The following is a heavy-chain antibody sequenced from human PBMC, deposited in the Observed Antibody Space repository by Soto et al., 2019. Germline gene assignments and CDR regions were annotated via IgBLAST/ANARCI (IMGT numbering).Heavy chain of an antibody. Sequence: GGSLRLSCAASGFTFSSYGMHWVRQAPGKGLEWVAVISYDGSNKYYADSVKGRFTISRDNSKNTLYLQMNSLRAEDTAVYYCANSRAENYYYYGMDVWGQGTTVTVSS. CDR3: ANSRAENYYYYGMDV. V-gene: IGHV3-30*18. CDR2: ISYDGSNK. J-gene: IGHJ6*02. CDR1: GFTFSSYG.